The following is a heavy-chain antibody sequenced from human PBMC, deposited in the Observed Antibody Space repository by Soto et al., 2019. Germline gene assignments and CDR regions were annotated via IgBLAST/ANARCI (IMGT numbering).Heavy chain of an antibody. CDR2: IYWDDDK. CDR1: GFSLSTSGVG. V-gene: IGHV2-5*02. Sequence: QITLKESGPTLVKPTQTLTLTCTFSGFSLSTSGVGVGWIRQPPGKALEWLALIYWDDDKRYSPSLKSRLTIPKDTSNNQVLPTLTNLDPVDTATYYCAHRSHDWELPHLYPINFDYWGQGTLVTVSS. J-gene: IGHJ4*02. CDR3: AHRSHDWELPHLYPINFDY. D-gene: IGHD1-26*01.